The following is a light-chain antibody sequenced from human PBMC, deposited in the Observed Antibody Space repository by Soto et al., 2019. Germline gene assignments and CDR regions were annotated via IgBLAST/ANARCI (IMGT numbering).Light chain of an antibody. J-gene: IGKJ4*01. V-gene: IGKV4-1*01. Sequence: DIVMTQSPYSLAVSXGXXXXIXXXSIQSVXYSSNNKNYLAWYQQKPGQPPKLLSYWASTRESGVPDRFSGSGSGTDFALTISSLQAEDVAVYYCQQYYSTPLTFGGGTKVDI. CDR3: QQYYSTPLT. CDR2: WAS. CDR1: QSVXYSSNNKNY.